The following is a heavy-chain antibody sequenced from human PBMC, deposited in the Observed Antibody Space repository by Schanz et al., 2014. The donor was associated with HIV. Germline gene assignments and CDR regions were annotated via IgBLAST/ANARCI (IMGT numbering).Heavy chain of an antibody. J-gene: IGHJ6*02. CDR1: GFSFDTFG. V-gene: IGHV3-30*18. Sequence: QVQLVESGGGVVQPGRSLRLSCAGSGFSFDTFGIHWVRQAPGKGLEWVAVISYDGTKKHYADSVKGRFTISRDNSKNSLYLVIKSLRAEDAAVYYCAKDRNYYESKYRGKGNYYYYYGMDVWGQGTTVTVSS. CDR3: AKDRNYYESKYRGKGNYYYYYGMDV. CDR2: ISYDGTKK. D-gene: IGHD3-22*01.